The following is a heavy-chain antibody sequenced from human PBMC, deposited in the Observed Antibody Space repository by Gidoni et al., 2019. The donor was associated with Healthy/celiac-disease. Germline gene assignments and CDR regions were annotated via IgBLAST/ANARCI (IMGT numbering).Heavy chain of an antibody. D-gene: IGHD2-2*01. J-gene: IGHJ6*02. CDR3: AKDLALEVVPAANRYYYYYGMDV. Sequence: EVQPLESGGGLVQPGGSLRLSCAASGFTFSSYAMSWVRQAPGQGLEWVSAISGSGGSTYYADSVKGRFTISRDNAKNTLYLQMNSLRAEDTAVYYCAKDLALEVVPAANRYYYYYGMDVWGQGTTVTVSS. CDR1: GFTFSSYA. V-gene: IGHV3-23*01. CDR2: ISGSGGST.